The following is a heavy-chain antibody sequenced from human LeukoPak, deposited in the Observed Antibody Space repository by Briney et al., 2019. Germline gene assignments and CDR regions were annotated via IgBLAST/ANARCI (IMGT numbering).Heavy chain of an antibody. CDR2: IYYSGST. J-gene: IGHJ4*02. Sequence: SETLSLTCTVSGGSISSHYWSWIRQPPGKGLEWIGYIYYSGSTNYNPSLKSRVTISVDTSKNQFSLKLSSVTAADTAVYYCACLGPGYLVYWSQGTLVTVSS. CDR1: GGSISSHY. V-gene: IGHV4-59*11. D-gene: IGHD1-1*01. CDR3: ACLGPGYLVY.